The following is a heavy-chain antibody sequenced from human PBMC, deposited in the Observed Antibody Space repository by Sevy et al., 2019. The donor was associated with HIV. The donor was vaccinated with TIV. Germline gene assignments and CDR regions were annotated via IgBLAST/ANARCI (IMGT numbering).Heavy chain of an antibody. Sequence: GGSLRLSCTASGFTFSNFGIHWVRQAPGKGLEWVTLMWYDGNNKYYAESVKGRFTISRDTSKNTVYLQMNNLRAEDTAVYYCARGPSLIVAGAAGYLDYWGQGTLVTVSS. J-gene: IGHJ4*02. CDR2: MWYDGNNK. CDR3: ARGPSLIVAGAAGYLDY. D-gene: IGHD2-21*01. CDR1: GFTFSNFG. V-gene: IGHV3-33*08.